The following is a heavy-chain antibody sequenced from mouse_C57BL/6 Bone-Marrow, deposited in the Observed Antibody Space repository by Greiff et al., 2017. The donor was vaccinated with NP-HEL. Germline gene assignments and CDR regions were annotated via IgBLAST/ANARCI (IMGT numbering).Heavy chain of an antibody. V-gene: IGHV1-80*01. CDR1: GYAFSSYW. Sequence: QVQLKQSGAELVKPGASVKISCKASGYAFSSYWMNWVKQRPGKGLEWIGQIYPGDGDTNYNGKFKGKATLTADKSSSTAYMQLSSLTSEDSAVYFCASLATVVATDYWGQGTTLTVSS. J-gene: IGHJ2*01. CDR2: IYPGDGDT. CDR3: ASLATVVATDY. D-gene: IGHD1-1*01.